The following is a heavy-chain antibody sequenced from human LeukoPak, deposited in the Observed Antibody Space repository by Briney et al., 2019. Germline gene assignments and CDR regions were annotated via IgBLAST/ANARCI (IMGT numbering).Heavy chain of an antibody. J-gene: IGHJ4*02. V-gene: IGHV4-61*01. CDR3: ARGGSDWTVFDY. CDR1: GGSVSRGTYY. CDR2: IYYSGST. Sequence: PSETLSLTCTVSGGSVSRGTYYWSWIRQPPGKGLECIGYIYYSGSTNYSPSLKSRVTISADTSKNQFSLKLSSVTAADTAVYYCARGGSDWTVFDYWGRGILVTVSS. D-gene: IGHD1-26*01.